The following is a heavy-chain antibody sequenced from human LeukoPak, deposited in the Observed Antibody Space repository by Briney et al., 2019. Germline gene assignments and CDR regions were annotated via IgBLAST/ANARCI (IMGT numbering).Heavy chain of an antibody. J-gene: IGHJ6*03. CDR1: GGSFSGYY. CDR3: ARDVKSRRRQWFGELSVYYYYYMDV. CDR2: INHSGST. D-gene: IGHD3-10*01. Sequence: SETLSLTCAVYGGSFSGYYWSWIRQPPGKGLEWIGEINHSGSTNYNPSLKSRVTISVDTSKNQFSLKLSSVTAADTAVYYCARDVKSRRRQWFGELSVYYYYYMDVWGKGTTVTISS. V-gene: IGHV4-34*01.